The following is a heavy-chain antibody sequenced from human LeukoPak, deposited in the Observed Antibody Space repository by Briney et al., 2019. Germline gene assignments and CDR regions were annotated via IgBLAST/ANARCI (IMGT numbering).Heavy chain of an antibody. Sequence: PGGSLRLSCAASGFTFSSYGMHWVRQAPGKGLEWVAFIRYDGSNKYYADSVKGRFTISRDNSKNTLYLQMNSLRAEDTAVYYCAKVPRPYYYDSSGYFDYWGQGTLVTVSS. CDR3: AKVPRPYYYDSSGYFDY. J-gene: IGHJ4*02. V-gene: IGHV3-30*02. D-gene: IGHD3-22*01. CDR2: IRYDGSNK. CDR1: GFTFSSYG.